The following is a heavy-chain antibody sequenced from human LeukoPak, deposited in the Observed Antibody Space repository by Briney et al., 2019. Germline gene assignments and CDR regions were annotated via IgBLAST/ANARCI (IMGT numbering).Heavy chain of an antibody. V-gene: IGHV3-48*01. J-gene: IGHJ4*02. Sequence: GGSLRLSCAASGFTFSSYSMNWVCQAPGKGLEWVSYISSSSSTIYYADSVKGRFTISRDNAKNSLYLQMNSLRAEDTAVYYCARGTIVVVPAATDYWGQGTLVTVSS. CDR2: ISSSSSTI. D-gene: IGHD2-2*01. CDR1: GFTFSSYS. CDR3: ARGTIVVVPAATDY.